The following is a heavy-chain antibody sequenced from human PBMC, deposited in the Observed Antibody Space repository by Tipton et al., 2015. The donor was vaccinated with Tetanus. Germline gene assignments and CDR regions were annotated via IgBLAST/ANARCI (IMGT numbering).Heavy chain of an antibody. CDR2: INHSGSA. CDR3: ARIYDFWSGYYSDH. Sequence: GLVKPSETLSLTCGVSGGSFSDFYWSWIRQSPGQGLVWIGEINHSGSANKNPSLKSRVTVSVDTSKNQFSLKLSSVTAADTAVYYCARIYDFWSGYYSDHWGQGTLVTVSS. D-gene: IGHD3-3*01. CDR1: GGSFSDFY. J-gene: IGHJ4*02. V-gene: IGHV4-34*01.